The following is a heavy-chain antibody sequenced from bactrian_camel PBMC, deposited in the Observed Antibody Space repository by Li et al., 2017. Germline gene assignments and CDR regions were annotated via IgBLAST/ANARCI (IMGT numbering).Heavy chain of an antibody. V-gene: IGHV3S25*01. CDR1: GFTVGSYR. Sequence: QLVESGGGSVQAGGSLTLSCKVSGFTVGSYRMAWFRQIGKQREGVAAIPNRGGGSYTADSVKGRFTISLGNAKNIVYLQMDSLKPEDTGMYFCAVKLGLMDISTLMMGGKDYYAMDYWGKGTQVT. D-gene: IGHD1*01. J-gene: IGHJ7*01. CDR2: IPNRGGGS.